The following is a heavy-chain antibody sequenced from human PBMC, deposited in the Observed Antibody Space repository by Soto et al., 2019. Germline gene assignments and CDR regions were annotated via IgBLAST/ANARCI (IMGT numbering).Heavy chain of an antibody. CDR1: GYTFTGYY. CDR2: VSSRFENT. CDR3: ATQSPDYAKRDFDY. J-gene: IGHJ4*02. V-gene: IGHV1-3*01. Sequence: ASVKVSCKASGYTFTGYYMHWVRQAPGQRLEWVGCVSSRFENTRSSQRFQGRVSITWDTAASTAYMELSSLASEDTAVYYCATQSPDYAKRDFDYWGQGTLVTVSS. D-gene: IGHD4-17*01.